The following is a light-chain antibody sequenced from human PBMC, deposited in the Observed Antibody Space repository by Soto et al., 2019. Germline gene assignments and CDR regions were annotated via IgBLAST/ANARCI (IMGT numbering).Light chain of an antibody. CDR2: DAS. CDR1: QSISSW. V-gene: IGKV1-5*01. Sequence: DIQMTPSPPSLSVSVGDSVTITCRASQSISSWLAWYQQKPGKAPKLLIYDASSLESGVPSRFSGSGSGTEFALTISSLQPDDFGTYYCQQYNTYSRTFGQGTKVDI. CDR3: QQYNTYSRT. J-gene: IGKJ1*01.